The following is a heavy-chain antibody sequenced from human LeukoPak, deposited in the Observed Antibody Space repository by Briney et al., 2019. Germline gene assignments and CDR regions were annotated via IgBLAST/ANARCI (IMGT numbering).Heavy chain of an antibody. J-gene: IGHJ4*02. Sequence: PGRSLRLSCAASGFTYSNYWMSWVRQAPGKGLEWVANIKQDGSQIYYVDSMKGRFTISRDNAKNSLYLQMNSLRAEDTAVYYCARIGYSSSAFDYWGQGTLVTVSS. D-gene: IGHD6-13*01. CDR1: GFTYSNYW. CDR3: ARIGYSSSAFDY. V-gene: IGHV3-7*01. CDR2: IKQDGSQI.